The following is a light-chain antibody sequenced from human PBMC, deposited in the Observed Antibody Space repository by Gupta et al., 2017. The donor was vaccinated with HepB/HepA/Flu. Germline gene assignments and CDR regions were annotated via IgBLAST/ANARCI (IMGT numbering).Light chain of an antibody. V-gene: IGKV3-15*01. J-gene: IGKJ5*01. CDR2: GAS. CDR1: QSVTSK. Sequence: EIVMTQSPATLSVSPGERATLSCRASQSVTSKLAWYQQKPGQAPRLLIYGASASATPIPARFSGSGSGTEFTLTISSLQSEDFAVYHCQQDNAWPLTFGQWTRLEIK. CDR3: QQDNAWPLT.